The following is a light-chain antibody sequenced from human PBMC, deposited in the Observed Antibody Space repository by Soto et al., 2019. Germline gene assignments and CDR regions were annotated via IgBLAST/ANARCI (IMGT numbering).Light chain of an antibody. J-gene: IGKJ4*01. V-gene: IGKV3-11*01. CDR2: GAS. Sequence: EIVLTQSPATLSLSPGERATLSCRASQTITTYLAWYQQKPGQPPRLLIYGASNRASGIPARFSGSGSGTDFTLTISNLEPEDFAVYYCQQRSNWPLTFGGGTKVEIK. CDR3: QQRSNWPLT. CDR1: QTITTY.